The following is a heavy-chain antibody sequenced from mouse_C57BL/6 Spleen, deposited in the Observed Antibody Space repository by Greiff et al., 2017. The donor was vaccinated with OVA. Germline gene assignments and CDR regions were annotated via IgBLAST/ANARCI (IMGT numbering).Heavy chain of an antibody. Sequence: QVQLQQSGAELVRPGTSVKVSCKASGYAFTNYLIEWVKQRPGQGLEWIGVINPGSGGTNYNEKFKGKATLTADKSSSTAYMQLSSLTSEDSAVYFCARSDYGSSYEYWGQGTTLTVSS. D-gene: IGHD1-1*01. J-gene: IGHJ2*01. CDR2: INPGSGGT. CDR3: ARSDYGSSYEY. CDR1: GYAFTNYL. V-gene: IGHV1-54*01.